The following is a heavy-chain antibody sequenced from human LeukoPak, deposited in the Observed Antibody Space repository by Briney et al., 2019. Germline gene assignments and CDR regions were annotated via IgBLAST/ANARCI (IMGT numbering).Heavy chain of an antibody. CDR3: ARDSHSGFE. D-gene: IGHD3-10*01. V-gene: IGHV4-34*01. Sequence: SETLSLPCAVSGGSFSFYFCHWIRQSPGKGLEWIGEIDNRGSIQYNPSLRSRVTISLATSRNHFSLKLASVTAADTAVYFCARDSHSGFEWGQGTLVTVSS. CDR2: IDNRGSI. J-gene: IGHJ4*02. CDR1: GGSFSFYF.